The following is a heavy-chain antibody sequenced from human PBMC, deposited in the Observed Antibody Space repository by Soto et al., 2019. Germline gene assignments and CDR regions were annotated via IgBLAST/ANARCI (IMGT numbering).Heavy chain of an antibody. Sequence: QVQLQESGPGLVKPSQTLSLTCSVSGGSISSGGYYWSWIRQHPGKGLEWIGYIYYSGSTYYNPSLKSRVTISVDTSKNQFSLKLSSVTAEDTAVYYCARAVVQAAMPAPWFDPWGHGTLVTVSS. CDR2: IYYSGST. CDR1: GGSISSGGYY. CDR3: ARAVVQAAMPAPWFDP. D-gene: IGHD2-2*01. J-gene: IGHJ5*02. V-gene: IGHV4-31*03.